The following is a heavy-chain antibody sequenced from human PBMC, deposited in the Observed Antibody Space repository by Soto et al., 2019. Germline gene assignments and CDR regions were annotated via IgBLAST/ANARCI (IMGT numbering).Heavy chain of an antibody. D-gene: IGHD5-18*01. V-gene: IGHV4-31*03. J-gene: IGHJ5*02. CDR2: IYYSGST. Sequence: QVQLQESGPGLVKPSQTLSLTCTVSGGSISSGGYYWSWIRQHPGKGLEWIGYIYYSGSTYYNPSLKSRVSISVDTSKNQFSLKLSSVTDADTTVHYCARDRSEYSLGRFDPWGQGTLVTVSS. CDR1: GGSISSGGYY. CDR3: ARDRSEYSLGRFDP.